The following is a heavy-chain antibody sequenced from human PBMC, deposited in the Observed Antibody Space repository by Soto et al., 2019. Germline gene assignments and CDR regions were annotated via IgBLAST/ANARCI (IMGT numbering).Heavy chain of an antibody. V-gene: IGHV3-23*01. CDR2: ISGSGGST. D-gene: IGHD3-10*01. J-gene: IGHJ4*02. Sequence: GGSLRLSCAASGFTFSSYAMSWVRQAPGKGLEWVSAISGSGGSTYYADSVRGRFTISRDNSKNTLYLQMNSLRAEDTAVYYCAKDYYGSGSYYFGYWGQGTLVTVSS. CDR1: GFTFSSYA. CDR3: AKDYYGSGSYYFGY.